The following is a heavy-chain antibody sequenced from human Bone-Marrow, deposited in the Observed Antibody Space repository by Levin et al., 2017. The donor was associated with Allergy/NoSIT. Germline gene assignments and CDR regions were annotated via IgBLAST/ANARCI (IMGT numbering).Heavy chain of an antibody. J-gene: IGHJ4*02. CDR1: GFTFTSHA. D-gene: IGHD1-26*01. CDR2: ISYDGSDK. Sequence: PGGSLRLSCAASGFTFTSHALHWVRQAPGKGLDWVALISYDGSDKYYADSVKGRFTISRDKSKNTMFLQMNSLRDEDTAVYYCARKGYGGDQGLDYWGQGTLVTVSS. CDR3: ARKGYGGDQGLDY. V-gene: IGHV3-30*04.